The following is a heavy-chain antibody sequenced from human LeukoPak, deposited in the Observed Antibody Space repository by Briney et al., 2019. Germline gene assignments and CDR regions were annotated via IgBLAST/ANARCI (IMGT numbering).Heavy chain of an antibody. J-gene: IGHJ4*02. CDR3: ARRPYSSSYNDY. D-gene: IGHD6-6*01. Sequence: ASVKVSCKASGYTFTNYHMHWVRQAPGQGLEWMGRIYPSSGGTNYAQKFQGRITLTTDTSINTAYMELSRLRSDDTAVYYCARRPYSSSYNDYWGQGTLVTVSS. CDR2: IYPSSGGT. V-gene: IGHV1-2*06. CDR1: GYTFTNYH.